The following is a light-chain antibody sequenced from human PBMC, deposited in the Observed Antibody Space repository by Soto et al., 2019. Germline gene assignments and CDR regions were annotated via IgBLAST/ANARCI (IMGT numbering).Light chain of an antibody. CDR1: KGFRND. CDR3: RQDENYPLT. V-gene: IGKV1-6*01. CDR2: STF. Sequence: AIQMTQSPSSLSASVGDRVTITCRASKGFRNDLGWYQQKPGKAPKPLIYSTFSLQNAVPSRFSGSGSGTAFTLIIIRLQPEDFATYYFRQDENYPLTFGIGTKVEIK. J-gene: IGKJ4*01.